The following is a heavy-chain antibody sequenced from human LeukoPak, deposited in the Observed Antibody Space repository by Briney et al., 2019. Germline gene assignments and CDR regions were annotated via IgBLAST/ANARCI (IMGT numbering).Heavy chain of an antibody. Sequence: SETLSLTCAVYGGSFSGYYWSWIRQPPGKGLEWIGEINHSGSTNYNPSLKSRVTISVDTSKNQFSLKLSSVTAADTAVYYCARGYYYDSSGYYYARNWFDPWGQGTLVTVSS. J-gene: IGHJ5*02. CDR3: ARGYYYDSSGYYYARNWFDP. V-gene: IGHV4-34*01. CDR2: INHSGST. CDR1: GGSFSGYY. D-gene: IGHD3-22*01.